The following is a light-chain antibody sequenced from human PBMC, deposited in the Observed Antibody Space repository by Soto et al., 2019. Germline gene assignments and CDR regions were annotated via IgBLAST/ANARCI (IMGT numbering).Light chain of an antibody. CDR3: QQYHTSPLT. CDR1: QSVSSSY. V-gene: IGKV3-20*01. J-gene: IGKJ1*01. Sequence: EIVITQSPATLSVSPGERATLSCRASQSVSSSYIAWYQQKRGQAPRRLIYGASIRATGIPDRFSGSRSGTDFTLTISRLEPEDFALYYCQQYHTSPLTCGQGT. CDR2: GAS.